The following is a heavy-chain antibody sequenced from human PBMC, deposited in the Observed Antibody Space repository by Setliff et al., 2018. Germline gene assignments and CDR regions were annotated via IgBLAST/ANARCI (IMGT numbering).Heavy chain of an antibody. CDR1: GYTFTQKW. V-gene: IGHV5-51*01. J-gene: IGHJ6*03. CDR2: IYPGDSDI. Sequence: RGESLTIPCKGSGYTFTQKWIGWVRQMPGKGLEWMGVIYPGDSDIRYSPSFQGQVTISADKSINTAYLQWSSLKASDTATYYCARHIAGYADGHYTATYSYYYMDVWGQGTTVTVS. D-gene: IGHD4-17*01. CDR3: ARHIAGYADGHYTATYSYYYMDV.